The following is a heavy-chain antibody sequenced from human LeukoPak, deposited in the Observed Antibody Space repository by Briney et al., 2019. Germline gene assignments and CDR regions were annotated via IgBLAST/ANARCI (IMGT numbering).Heavy chain of an antibody. V-gene: IGHV4-34*01. D-gene: IGHD3-22*01. CDR3: ARVNGYYDSSGYWPYYGMDV. Sequence: QPSETLSLTCAVYGGSFSGYYWSWIRQPPGKGLEWIGEINHSGSTNYNPSLKSRVTISVDTSKNQFSLKLSSVTAADTAVYYCARVNGYYDSSGYWPYYGMDVWGQGTTVTVSS. CDR2: INHSGST. J-gene: IGHJ6*02. CDR1: GGSFSGYY.